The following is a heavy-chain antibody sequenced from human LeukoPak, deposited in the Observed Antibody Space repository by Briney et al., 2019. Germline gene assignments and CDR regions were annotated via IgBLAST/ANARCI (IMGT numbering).Heavy chain of an antibody. Sequence: GTSLRLSCAASGFNLGNHGMHWVRQAPGKGLEWVSSISSSSSYIYYADSVKGRFTISRDNAKNSLYLQMNSLRAEDTAVYYCARAVYGDGEGYWGQGTLVTVSS. V-gene: IGHV3-21*01. D-gene: IGHD4-17*01. CDR2: ISSSSSYI. CDR1: GFNLGNHG. CDR3: ARAVYGDGEGY. J-gene: IGHJ4*02.